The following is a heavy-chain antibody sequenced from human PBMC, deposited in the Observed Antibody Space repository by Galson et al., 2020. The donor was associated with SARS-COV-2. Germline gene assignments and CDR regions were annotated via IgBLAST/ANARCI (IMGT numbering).Heavy chain of an antibody. Sequence: ASVKVSCKASGYTFTSYGISWVRQAPGQGLEWMGWISAYNGNTNYAQKLQGRVTMTTDTSTSTAYMELRSLRSDDTAVYYCARDVGFWELLSGYYYGMDVWGQGTTVTVSS. D-gene: IGHD3-10*01. J-gene: IGHJ6*02. V-gene: IGHV1-18*01. CDR2: ISAYNGNT. CDR3: ARDVGFWELLSGYYYGMDV. CDR1: GYTFTSYG.